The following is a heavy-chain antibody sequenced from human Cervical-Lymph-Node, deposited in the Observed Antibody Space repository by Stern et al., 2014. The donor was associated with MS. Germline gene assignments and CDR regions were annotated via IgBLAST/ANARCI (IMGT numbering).Heavy chain of an antibody. CDR2: INAATGHT. D-gene: IGHD2-2*01. V-gene: IGHV1-3*01. J-gene: IGHJ5*02. CDR1: GYSFTTFA. Sequence: VQLVESGAEVKKPGASVKVFCKASGYSFTTFALHWVRQAPGQGLEWMGWINAATGHTKYSQKFQARVTITTDTSASTAYMEVTSLTSEDAAVYDCARGGRGVVVPAASNWFDPWGQGTLVTVSS. CDR3: ARGGRGVVVPAASNWFDP.